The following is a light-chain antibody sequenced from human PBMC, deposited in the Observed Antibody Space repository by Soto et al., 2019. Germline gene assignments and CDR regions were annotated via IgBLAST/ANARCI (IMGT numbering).Light chain of an antibody. J-gene: IGKJ3*01. CDR1: QSVSSSY. Sequence: EIALTQSPGTLSLSPGERATLSCRASQSVSSSYLAWYQQKPGQAPRLLIYGASSRATGIPDRFSGSGSGTDFTLTISRLEPEDFAVYYCQQYGSSPPSTFGPGTKVDIK. CDR2: GAS. CDR3: QQYGSSPPST. V-gene: IGKV3-20*01.